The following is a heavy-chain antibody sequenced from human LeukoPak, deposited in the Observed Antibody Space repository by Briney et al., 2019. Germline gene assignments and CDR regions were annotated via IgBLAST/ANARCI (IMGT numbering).Heavy chain of an antibody. CDR3: AKALNDYGDYGGIDY. V-gene: IGHV3-30*18. D-gene: IGHD4-17*01. CDR1: GFTFSSYG. Sequence: GGSLRLSCAASGFTFSSYGMHWVRQAPGKGLEWVAVISYDGSNKYYADSVKGRFTISRDIPKNTLYLQMNSLRAEDTAVYYCAKALNDYGDYGGIDYWGQGTLVTVSS. J-gene: IGHJ4*02. CDR2: ISYDGSNK.